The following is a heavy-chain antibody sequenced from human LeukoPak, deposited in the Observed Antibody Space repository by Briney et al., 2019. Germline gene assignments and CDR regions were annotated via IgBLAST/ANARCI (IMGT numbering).Heavy chain of an antibody. CDR1: VYTFTGYG. J-gene: IGHJ5*02. Sequence: PWASVKVSCKASVYTFTGYGISWVRQAPGQGREWMGWISAYNGNTNYAQNLQGRVTMTTDTSTSTAYMELRSLRSDDTAVYYCARCSGGSCYWFDPWGQGTLVTVSS. CDR3: ARCSGGSCYWFDP. D-gene: IGHD2-15*01. CDR2: ISAYNGNT. V-gene: IGHV1-18*01.